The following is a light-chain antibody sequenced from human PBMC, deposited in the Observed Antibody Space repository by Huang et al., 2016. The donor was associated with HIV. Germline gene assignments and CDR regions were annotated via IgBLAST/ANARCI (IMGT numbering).Light chain of an antibody. CDR1: DSVSTN. J-gene: IGKJ4*01. CDR3: QQYNNWPVT. Sequence: EKVMAQSPGTLSVSPGDRATLSCRASDSVSTNVAWYQQRPGQAPRLLTYGASTRATGIPARFSGSGSGTEFALTISSMQSEDFAVYYCQQYNNWPVTFGGGTKVEIK. CDR2: GAS. V-gene: IGKV3-15*01.